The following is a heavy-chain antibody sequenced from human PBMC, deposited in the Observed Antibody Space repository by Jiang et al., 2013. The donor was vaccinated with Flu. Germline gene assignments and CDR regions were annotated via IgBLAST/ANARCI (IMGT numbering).Heavy chain of an antibody. Sequence: LLKPSETLSLTCTVSGGSIRSYYWSWLRQPPGKGLEWIGYIYYSGSTNYNPSLKSRVTISVDTSKNQFSLKLSSVTAADTAVYYCARGAAGGYPGDYWGQGTLVTVSS. CDR1: GGSIRSYY. V-gene: IGHV4-59*01. CDR2: IYYSGST. J-gene: IGHJ4*02. CDR3: ARGAAGGYPGDY. D-gene: IGHD6-13*01.